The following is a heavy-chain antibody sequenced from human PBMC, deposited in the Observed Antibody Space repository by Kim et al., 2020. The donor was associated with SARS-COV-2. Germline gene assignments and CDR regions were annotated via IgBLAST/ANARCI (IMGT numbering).Heavy chain of an antibody. CDR2: ISPDGSNK. CDR1: GFTFTTYT. V-gene: IGHV3-30*09. J-gene: IGHJ4*02. Sequence: GGSLRLSCAASGFTFTTYTMQWVRRAPGKGLEWVAVISPDGSNKYYADSVKGRFAISRDNSRNTLYLQITSLRVEDTAVYFCARDWVPDYWGQGTLLTVSS. CDR3: ARDWVPDY. D-gene: IGHD1-1*01.